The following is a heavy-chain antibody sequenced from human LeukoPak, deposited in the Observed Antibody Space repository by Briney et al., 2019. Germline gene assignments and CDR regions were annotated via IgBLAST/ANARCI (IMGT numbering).Heavy chain of an antibody. CDR1: GGSFSGYY. V-gene: IGHV4-34*01. Sequence: SETLSLTCAVYGGSFSGYYWSWIRQPPGKGLEWIGEINHSGSTNYNPSLKSRVTISVDTSKNQFSLKLSSVTAADTAVYYCARGTTTIFGVVIPRKYNWLDPWGQGTLVTVAS. CDR2: INHSGST. J-gene: IGHJ5*02. D-gene: IGHD3-3*01. CDR3: ARGTTTIFGVVIPRKYNWLDP.